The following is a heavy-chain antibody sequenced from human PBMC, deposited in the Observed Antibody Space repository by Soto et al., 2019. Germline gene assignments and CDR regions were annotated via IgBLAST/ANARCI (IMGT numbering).Heavy chain of an antibody. CDR3: VRDPEVAAAGGSNWFDP. CDR2: IIPIFGTA. D-gene: IGHD6-13*01. CDR1: GGTFSSYA. V-gene: IGHV1-69*01. Sequence: QVQLVQSGAEVKKPGSSVKVSCKASGGTFSSYAISWVRQAPGQGLEWMGGIIPIFGTANYAQKFQGRVTITADESTSTAYMELSSLRSEDTAMYYCVRDPEVAAAGGSNWFDPWGQGTLVTVSS. J-gene: IGHJ5*02.